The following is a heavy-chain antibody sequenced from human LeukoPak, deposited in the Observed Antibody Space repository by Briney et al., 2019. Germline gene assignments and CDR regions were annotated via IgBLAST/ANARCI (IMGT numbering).Heavy chain of an antibody. J-gene: IGHJ4*02. D-gene: IGHD2-15*01. CDR3: ARGKWSTRH. V-gene: IGHV3-21*01. CDR2: ISSSSYI. Sequence: PGGSLRLSCAASGFTFSSYYMNWVRQAPGKGLEWVSSISSSSYINYADSVKGRFTISRDNAKNSLYLQMNSLRAEDTAVYYCARGKWSTRHWGQGTLVTVSS. CDR1: GFTFSSYY.